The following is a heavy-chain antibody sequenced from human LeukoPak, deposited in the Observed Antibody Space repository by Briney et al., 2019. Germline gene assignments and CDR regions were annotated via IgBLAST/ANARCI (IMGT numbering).Heavy chain of an antibody. CDR3: ARGRGQYDSSGYYPVYDS. Sequence: PSETLPLTCEVSGGSFSDNSWTWIRQPPGKGLEWIGEINHSGGTKYNPSLKSRVTISIDSSKNRFSLKLSSVTAADTAVYFCARGRGQYDSSGYYPVYDSWGQGTLVTVSS. CDR1: GGSFSDNS. D-gene: IGHD3-22*01. V-gene: IGHV4-34*01. CDR2: INHSGGT. J-gene: IGHJ4*02.